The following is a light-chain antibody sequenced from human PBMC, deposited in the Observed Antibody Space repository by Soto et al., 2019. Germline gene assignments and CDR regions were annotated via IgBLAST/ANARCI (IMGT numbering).Light chain of an antibody. Sequence: QSALTQPASVSGSPGQPITISCTGTSSDVGGYNYVSWYQQHPGKAPKLMIYDVDYRPSGVSDRFSGSKSGNTASLTISGLQAEDEADYYCSSYTRSNSFVLFGEGTKLTVL. CDR3: SSYTRSNSFVL. CDR1: SSDVGGYNY. J-gene: IGLJ2*01. CDR2: DVD. V-gene: IGLV2-14*03.